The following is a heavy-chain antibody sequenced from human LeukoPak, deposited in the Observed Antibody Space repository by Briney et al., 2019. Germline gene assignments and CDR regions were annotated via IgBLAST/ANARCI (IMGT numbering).Heavy chain of an antibody. CDR2: IYYSGST. CDR1: GGSISSYY. V-gene: IGHV4-59*01. J-gene: IGHJ6*03. D-gene: IGHD5-18*01. Sequence: SETLSRNCTVSGGSISSYYWSWIRQPPGKGLEWIGYIYYSGSTNYNPSLKSRVTISVDTCKNQFSLKLSSVPAADTAVYYCARDQGGYSYGYNYYYMDVWGKGTTVTVSS. CDR3: ARDQGGYSYGYNYYYMDV.